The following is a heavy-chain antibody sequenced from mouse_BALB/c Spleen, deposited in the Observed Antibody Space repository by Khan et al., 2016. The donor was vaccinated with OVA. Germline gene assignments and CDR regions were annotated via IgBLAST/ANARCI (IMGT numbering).Heavy chain of an antibody. J-gene: IGHJ3*01. CDR1: GYTFTSYT. CDR3: ARDGAYYRNDGWFAY. Sequence: QIQLVQSWAELARPGASVKMSCKASGYTFTSYTIHWIKQRPGQGLEWIGYINPSSGYTNYNQKFKDKATLTADKSSTTAYMQLSSLTSDDSAVYYCARDGAYYRNDGWFAYWGQGTLVTVSA. D-gene: IGHD2-14*01. V-gene: IGHV1-4*01. CDR2: INPSSGYT.